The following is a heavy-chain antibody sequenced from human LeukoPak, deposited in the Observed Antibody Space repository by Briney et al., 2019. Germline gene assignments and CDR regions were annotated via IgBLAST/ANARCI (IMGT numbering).Heavy chain of an antibody. CDR3: ARDLKMGYSSGRYSWGTGSSNDY. Sequence: ASVKVSCKASGYTFTGYYMHWVRQAPGQGLEWMGWINPNSGGTNYAQKFQGGVTMTRDTSISTAYMELSRLRSDDTAVYYCARDLKMGYSSGRYSWGTGSSNDYWGQGTLVTVSS. J-gene: IGHJ4*02. D-gene: IGHD6-19*01. CDR1: GYTFTGYY. V-gene: IGHV1-2*02. CDR2: INPNSGGT.